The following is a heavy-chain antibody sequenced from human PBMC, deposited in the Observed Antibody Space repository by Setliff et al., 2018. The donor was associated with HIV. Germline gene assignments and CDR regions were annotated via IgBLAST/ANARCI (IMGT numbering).Heavy chain of an antibody. CDR3: ARDLHANYHVVDI. CDR1: GVSIVSGGFY. Sequence: PSETLSLTCSVSGVSIVSGGFYFSWSRHHPGQGLEWIGTVYYTGKTYYNPSLHSRLTMSADTSKNQLYLKINSVTAADTAVYFCARDLHANYHVVDIWGPGTMVTVSS. D-gene: IGHD2-15*01. V-gene: IGHV4-31*03. J-gene: IGHJ3*02. CDR2: VYYTGKT.